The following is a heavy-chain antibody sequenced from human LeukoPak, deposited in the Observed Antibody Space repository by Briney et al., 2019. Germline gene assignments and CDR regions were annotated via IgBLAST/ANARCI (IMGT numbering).Heavy chain of an antibody. CDR1: GYTFTGYY. CDR3: AREALTGDLDY. V-gene: IGHV1-2*06. Sequence: ASVNVSCKASGYTFTGYYMHWVRQAPGQGLEWMGRINPNSGGTNYAQKFQGRVTMTRDTSISTAYMELSRLRSDDTAVYYCAREALTGDLDYWGQGTLVTVSS. CDR2: INPNSGGT. J-gene: IGHJ4*02. D-gene: IGHD7-27*01.